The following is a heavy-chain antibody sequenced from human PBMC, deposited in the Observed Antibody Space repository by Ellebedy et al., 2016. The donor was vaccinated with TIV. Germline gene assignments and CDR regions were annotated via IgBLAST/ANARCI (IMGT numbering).Heavy chain of an antibody. Sequence: GESLKISCAVSGFTFSSYEMNSVRQAPGKGLEWVSYISGSASVTAYADSVKGRFTISRDNSKNTLYLQMNGLRAEDTAVYYCAKDRIVGARKFDDWGQGTLVTVSS. D-gene: IGHD1-26*01. CDR2: ISGSASVT. V-gene: IGHV3-48*03. CDR1: GFTFSSYE. CDR3: AKDRIVGARKFDD. J-gene: IGHJ4*02.